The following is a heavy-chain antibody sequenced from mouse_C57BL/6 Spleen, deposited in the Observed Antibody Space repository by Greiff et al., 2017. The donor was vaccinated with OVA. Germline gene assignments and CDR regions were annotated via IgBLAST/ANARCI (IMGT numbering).Heavy chain of an antibody. Sequence: QVQLQQSGTELVKPGASVKLSCKASGYTFTSYWMHWVKQRPGQGLEWIGNINPSNGGTNYNEKFKSKATLTVDKSSSTSYMQLSSLTSEDSAVYYCARYGSTVVAFDVWGTGTTVTVSS. J-gene: IGHJ1*03. CDR1: GYTFTSYW. V-gene: IGHV1-53*01. CDR3: ARYGSTVVAFDV. CDR2: INPSNGGT. D-gene: IGHD1-1*01.